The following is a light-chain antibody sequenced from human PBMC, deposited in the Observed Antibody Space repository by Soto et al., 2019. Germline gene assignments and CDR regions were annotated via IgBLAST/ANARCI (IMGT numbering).Light chain of an antibody. CDR2: SNN. J-gene: IGLJ2*01. Sequence: QSVLTQPPSVSATPGQRVTISCSGTYSNIGSNTVAWYQRLPGAAPKLLIYSNNERPSGVPDRFSGSKSGSSASLAISGLQSEDEAYYYWAAWDDSLNSPKMLFGGGTKLTVL. CDR3: AAWDDSLNSPKML. V-gene: IGLV1-44*01. CDR1: YSNIGSNT.